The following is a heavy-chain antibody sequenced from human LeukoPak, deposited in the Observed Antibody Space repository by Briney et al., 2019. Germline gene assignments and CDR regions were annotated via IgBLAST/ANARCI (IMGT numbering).Heavy chain of an antibody. CDR2: IYYSGST. J-gene: IGHJ4*02. D-gene: IGHD4-17*01. Sequence: SETLSLTCTVSGGSISSSSYYWGWIRQPPGKGLEWIGSIYYSGSTYYNPSLKSRVTISVDTSKNQFSLKLSSVTAADTAVYYCASNYGDYVGFDYSGQRTLVTVSS. CDR1: GGSISSSSYY. V-gene: IGHV4-39*01. CDR3: ASNYGDYVGFDY.